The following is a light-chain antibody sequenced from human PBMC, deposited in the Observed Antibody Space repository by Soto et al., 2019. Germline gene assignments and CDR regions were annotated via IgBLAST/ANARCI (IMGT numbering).Light chain of an antibody. V-gene: IGKV1-5*03. Sequence: DIQMTQSPSILSASVGDRVTISCRASQSISSWLAWYQQKPGKAPKLLIFEASKLRSGVPSRFSGSGSGTEFILTISSLQPDDFATYYCQQYKSRWTFGQGTKVEIK. J-gene: IGKJ1*01. CDR2: EAS. CDR1: QSISSW. CDR3: QQYKSRWT.